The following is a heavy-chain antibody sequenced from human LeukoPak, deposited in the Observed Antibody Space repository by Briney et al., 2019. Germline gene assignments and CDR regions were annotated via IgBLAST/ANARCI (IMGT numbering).Heavy chain of an antibody. CDR2: TYYRSKWYY. J-gene: IGHJ3*02. CDR3: ARGAYSGFDM. Sequence: SQTLSLSCAISGDSVSSTSVAWNWIRQSPSGGLEWLGRTYYRSKWYYDYAVSVRSRLTVNPDTSKNQFSLQLNSVTPEDSAVYYCARGAYSGFDMWGQGTMVTVSS. CDR1: GDSVSSTSVA. D-gene: IGHD1-26*01. V-gene: IGHV6-1*01.